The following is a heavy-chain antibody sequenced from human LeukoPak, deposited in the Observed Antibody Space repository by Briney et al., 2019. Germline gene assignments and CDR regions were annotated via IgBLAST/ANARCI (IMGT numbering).Heavy chain of an antibody. Sequence: PGGSLRLSCAASGFTFSSYAMSWGRQAPGKGLEWVSAISGGGGSTYYADCVKGRFTISSDNSNNTLYLQMNSLRAEDTAVYYCAKAPAGDLDAFDIGGQGTMVTVSS. J-gene: IGHJ3*02. CDR3: AKAPAGDLDAFDI. D-gene: IGHD7-27*01. CDR2: ISGGGGST. CDR1: GFTFSSYA. V-gene: IGHV3-23*01.